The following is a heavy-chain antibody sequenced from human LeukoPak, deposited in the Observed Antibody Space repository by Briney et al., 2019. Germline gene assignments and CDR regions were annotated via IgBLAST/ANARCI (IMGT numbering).Heavy chain of an antibody. J-gene: IGHJ3*02. Sequence: ASVKVSCKASGYTFTGYDINWVRQATGQGLEWMGWMNPNSGNTGYAQKFQGRVTMTGDTSISTAYMELSRLRSDDTAVYYCATTIPAITPTAFDIWGQGTMVTVSS. CDR2: MNPNSGNT. CDR1: GYTFTGYD. D-gene: IGHD1/OR15-1a*01. CDR3: ATTIPAITPTAFDI. V-gene: IGHV1-8*01.